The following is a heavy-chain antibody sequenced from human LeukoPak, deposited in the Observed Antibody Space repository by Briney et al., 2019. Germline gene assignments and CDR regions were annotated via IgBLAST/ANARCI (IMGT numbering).Heavy chain of an antibody. CDR3: ARERLQLRYFDWLSGYYFDY. V-gene: IGHV4-59*12. CDR2: IYYSGST. Sequence: SETLSLTCTVSGGSISSYYWSWIRQPPGKGLEWIGYIYYSGSTNYNPSLKSRVTISVDTSKNQFSLKLSSVTAADTAVYYCARERLQLRYFDWLSGYYFDYWGQGTLVTVSS. CDR1: GGSISSYY. D-gene: IGHD3-9*01. J-gene: IGHJ4*02.